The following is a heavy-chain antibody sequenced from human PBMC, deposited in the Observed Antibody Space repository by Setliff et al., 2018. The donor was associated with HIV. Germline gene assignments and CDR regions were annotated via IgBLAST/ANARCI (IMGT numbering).Heavy chain of an antibody. CDR2: IYHSGST. V-gene: IGHV4-38-2*02. D-gene: IGHD2-15*01. J-gene: IGHJ3*02. CDR1: GYSISSDYY. Sequence: LSLTCTVSGYSISSDYYWGWIRQPPGKGLEWIGNIYHSGSTYYNPSLKSRVTISVDTSKNQFSLKLSSVTAADTAVYYCARVAGYCAPSRCYGYNAFDIWGPGTMVTVSS. CDR3: ARVAGYCAPSRCYGYNAFDI.